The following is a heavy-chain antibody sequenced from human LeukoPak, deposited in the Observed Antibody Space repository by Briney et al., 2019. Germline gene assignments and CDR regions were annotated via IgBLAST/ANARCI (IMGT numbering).Heavy chain of an antibody. CDR2: IFTTEVN. Sequence: PSETLSLTCSVSGGFIGTFHWHWIRQPPGKGLEWIGYIFTTEVNNYSPCLKSRVTISVDASKNQFSLRLSSVTAADTAVDYCARSGGIVGEEAWFDPWGQGTLVTVSS. CDR1: GGFIGTFH. D-gene: IGHD1-26*01. CDR3: ARSGGIVGEEAWFDP. J-gene: IGHJ5*02. V-gene: IGHV4-4*09.